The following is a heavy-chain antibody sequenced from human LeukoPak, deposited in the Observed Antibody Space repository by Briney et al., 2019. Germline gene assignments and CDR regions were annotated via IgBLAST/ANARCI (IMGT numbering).Heavy chain of an antibody. J-gene: IGHJ4*02. CDR2: IKQDGSEK. CDR3: ARGNDFWSGYYYFDY. Sequence: GGSLRLPCAASGFTFSSYWMSWVRQAPGKGLEWVANIKQDGSEKYYVDSVKGRFTISRDNAKNSLYLQMNSLRAEDTAVYYCARGNDFWSGYYYFDYWGQGTLVTVSS. CDR1: GFTFSSYW. D-gene: IGHD3-3*01. V-gene: IGHV3-7*01.